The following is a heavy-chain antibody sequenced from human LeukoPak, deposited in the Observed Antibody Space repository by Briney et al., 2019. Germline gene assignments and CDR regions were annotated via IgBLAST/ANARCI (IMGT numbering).Heavy chain of an antibody. V-gene: IGHV5-51*01. CDR2: IFPGDFDT. J-gene: IGHJ3*02. D-gene: IGHD7-27*01. Sequence: AASLKISCQASGYSFTSYWIGWGRQTPGKGLEWMGIIFPGDFDTEYSPSFQGQVNISADKSISTAYLQWNSLKASDTATYYCVKNWDYAFDIWGQGTMVTVSS. CDR3: VKNWDYAFDI. CDR1: GYSFTSYW.